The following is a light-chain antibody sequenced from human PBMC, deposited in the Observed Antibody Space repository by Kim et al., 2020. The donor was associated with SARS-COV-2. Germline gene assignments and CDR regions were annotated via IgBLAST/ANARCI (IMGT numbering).Light chain of an antibody. J-gene: IGKJ2*03. Sequence: DIQMTPSPSSLSASVGDRVTITCQASQDIADYLNWYQQRAGKAPKLLIQDASSLQTGVPSKFTGSKCGTTFTFTISSLQPEDIATYSGQQYDKPYSCGQGTKVE. CDR2: DAS. CDR3: QQYDKPYS. CDR1: QDIADY. V-gene: IGKV1-33*01.